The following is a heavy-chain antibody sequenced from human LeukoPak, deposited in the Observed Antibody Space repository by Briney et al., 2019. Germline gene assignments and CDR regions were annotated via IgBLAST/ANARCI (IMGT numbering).Heavy chain of an antibody. Sequence: GASVKVSCKASGYTFTSYGISWVRQAPGQGLEWMGWISAYNGNTNYAQKLQGRVYMTTDTSTSTAYMELRSLRSDDTAVYYCARESTDSGSDDAFDIWGQGTMVTVSS. CDR3: ARESTDSGSDDAFDI. CDR2: ISAYNGNT. D-gene: IGHD1-26*01. J-gene: IGHJ3*02. CDR1: GYTFTSYG. V-gene: IGHV1-18*01.